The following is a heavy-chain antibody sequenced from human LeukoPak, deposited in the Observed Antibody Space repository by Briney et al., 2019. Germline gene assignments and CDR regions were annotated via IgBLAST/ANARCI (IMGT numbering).Heavy chain of an antibody. J-gene: IGHJ4*02. CDR3: ARPRSYDSSGYYFHYFDY. CDR1: GYTFTSYY. Sequence: ASVKVSXKASGYTFTSYYMHWVRQAPGQGLEWMGIINPSGGSTSYAQKFQGRVTMTRDTSTSTVYMELNSLRSEDTAVYYCARPRSYDSSGYYFHYFDYWGQGTLVTVSS. D-gene: IGHD3-22*01. V-gene: IGHV1-46*03. CDR2: INPSGGST.